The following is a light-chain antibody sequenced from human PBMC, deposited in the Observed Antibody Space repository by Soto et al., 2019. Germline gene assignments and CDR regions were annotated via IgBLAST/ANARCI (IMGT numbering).Light chain of an antibody. V-gene: IGLV2-23*01. CDR2: EGT. CDR3: CSYASSSSYV. J-gene: IGLJ1*01. CDR1: TSDVGGYNL. Sequence: QSVRTQPASVSGSPGQSITISCSGTTSDVGGYNLVSWYQQHTAKAPKLLIYEGTQRPSGVSSRFSGSKSGNTASLTISGLQAEDEADYYCCSYASSSSYVFGTGTKV.